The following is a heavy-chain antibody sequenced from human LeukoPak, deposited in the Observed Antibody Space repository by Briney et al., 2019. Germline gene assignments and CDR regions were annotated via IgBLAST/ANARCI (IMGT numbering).Heavy chain of an antibody. CDR2: IYYSGST. D-gene: IGHD4-23*01. V-gene: IGHV4-59*01. CDR3: ARVYGGKYFDY. Sequence: SETLSLTCTVSGGSISSYYWSWIRQPPGKGLEWIGYIYYSGSTNYNPSLKSRVTISVDTSKNQFSLKLSSVTAADTAVYYCARVYGGKYFDYWGQGTLVTVSS. J-gene: IGHJ4*02. CDR1: GGSISSYY.